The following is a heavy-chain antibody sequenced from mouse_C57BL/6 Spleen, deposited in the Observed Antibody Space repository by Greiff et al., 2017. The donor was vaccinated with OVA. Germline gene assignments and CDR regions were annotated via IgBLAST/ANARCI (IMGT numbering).Heavy chain of an antibody. J-gene: IGHJ2*01. CDR1: GFTFSSYA. CDR2: ISDGGSYT. CDR3: AREGGYGNYFDY. D-gene: IGHD2-1*01. V-gene: IGHV5-4*01. Sequence: DVKLQESGGGLVKPGGSLKLSCAASGFTFSSYAMSWVRQTPEKRLEWVATISDGGSYTYYPDNVKGRFTISRDNAKNNLYLQMSHLKSEDTAMYYCAREGGYGNYFDYWGQGTTLTVSS.